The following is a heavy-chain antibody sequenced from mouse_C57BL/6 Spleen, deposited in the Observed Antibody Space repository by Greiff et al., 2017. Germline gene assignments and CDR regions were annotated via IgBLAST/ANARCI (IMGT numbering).Heavy chain of an antibody. CDR2: IHPNSGST. CDR1: GYTFTSYW. V-gene: IGHV1-64*01. Sequence: VQLQQPGAELVKPGASVKLSCKASGYTFTSYWMNWVKQRPGQGLEWIGMIHPNSGSTNYNEKFKSKATLTVDKSSSTAYMQLSSLTSEDSAVYYCAITTVGYYFDYWGQGTTLTVSS. CDR3: AITTVGYYFDY. J-gene: IGHJ2*01. D-gene: IGHD1-1*01.